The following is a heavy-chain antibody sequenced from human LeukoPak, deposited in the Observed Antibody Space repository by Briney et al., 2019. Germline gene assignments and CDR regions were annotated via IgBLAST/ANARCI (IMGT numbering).Heavy chain of an antibody. D-gene: IGHD6-19*01. CDR1: GVSISSSNYY. J-gene: IGHJ4*02. CDR2: IYSSGST. CDR3: ATSGWYLLPGVY. V-gene: IGHV4-39*01. Sequence: SETLSLTCTVSGVSISSSNYYWGWIRQPPGKGLEWIGNIYSSGSTYFNSSLKSRVTISIDTSKNQVSLKMCSVTAADTAVYYCATSGWYLLPGVYWGQGTLVTVSS.